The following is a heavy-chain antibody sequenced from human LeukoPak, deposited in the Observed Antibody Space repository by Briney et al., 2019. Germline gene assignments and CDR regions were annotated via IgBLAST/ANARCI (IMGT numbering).Heavy chain of an antibody. CDR1: GYTFANYD. J-gene: IGHJ4*02. Sequence: ASVKVSCKASGYTFANYDINWVRQAPVQGLEWMGWINPHSGATRYAQKFQGRVNMTRDTSISTAYMELSSLRSEDTAVYYCARGELARRWGQGTLVTVSS. V-gene: IGHV1-8*01. D-gene: IGHD1-7*01. CDR2: INPHSGAT. CDR3: ARGELARR.